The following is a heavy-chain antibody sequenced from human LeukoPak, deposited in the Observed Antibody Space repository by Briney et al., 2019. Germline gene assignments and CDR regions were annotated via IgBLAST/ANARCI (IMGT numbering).Heavy chain of an antibody. D-gene: IGHD4-17*01. CDR1: GGSISSSSYY. CDR3: ARRGDYGRSFDY. V-gene: IGHV4-39*01. J-gene: IGHJ4*02. Sequence: SETLSLTCTVSGGSISSSSYYWGWIRQPPGKGLEWIGSIYYTGSTYYNPSLKSRVTISEDTSKNQSSLRLTSVTAADTAVYYCARRGDYGRSFDYWGQGTLATVSS. CDR2: IYYTGST.